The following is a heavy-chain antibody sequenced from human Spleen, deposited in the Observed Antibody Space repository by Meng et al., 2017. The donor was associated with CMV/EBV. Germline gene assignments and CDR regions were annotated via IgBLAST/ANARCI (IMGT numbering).Heavy chain of an antibody. CDR1: GFTFSSYW. J-gene: IGHJ4*02. D-gene: IGHD3-16*01. V-gene: IGHV3-7*03. CDR3: ANHLYYDSSSSEVPTD. CDR2: IKQDGSEK. Sequence: GGSLRLSCAASGFTFSSYWMSWVRQAPGKGLEWVANIKQDGSEKYYVDSVRGRFTISRDNAKSSLYLQMTGLRAEDTAMYYCANHLYYDSSSSEVPTDWGQGTLVTVSS.